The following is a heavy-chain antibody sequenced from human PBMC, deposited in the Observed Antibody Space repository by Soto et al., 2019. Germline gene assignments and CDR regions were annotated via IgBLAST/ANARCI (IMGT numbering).Heavy chain of an antibody. Sequence: QVQLQESGPGLVKPSETLSLTCTVSGGSISSYYWSWIRQPPGKGLEWIGYIYYSGSTNYNPSLKRRVTISVDTSKNQFSLKLSSVTAADTAVYYCARQARYCSGGSCYQYFDYWGQGTLVTVSS. J-gene: IGHJ4*02. CDR3: ARQARYCSGGSCYQYFDY. D-gene: IGHD2-15*01. V-gene: IGHV4-59*08. CDR2: IYYSGST. CDR1: GGSISSYY.